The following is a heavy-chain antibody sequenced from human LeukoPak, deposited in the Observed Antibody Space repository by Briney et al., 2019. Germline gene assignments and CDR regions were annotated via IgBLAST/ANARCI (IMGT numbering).Heavy chain of an antibody. J-gene: IGHJ4*02. D-gene: IGHD4-17*01. CDR1: GFTFSSYG. CDR3: ARGCDYGDYDY. Sequence: GGSLRLSCSASGFTFSSYGLHWVRQAPGKGLEYVSAISTNGGRTYYADSVRGRFTISRDNFKNTLYLQMSSLRAEDTAVYYCARGCDYGDYDYWGQGTLVTVSS. CDR2: ISTNGGRT. V-gene: IGHV3-64D*06.